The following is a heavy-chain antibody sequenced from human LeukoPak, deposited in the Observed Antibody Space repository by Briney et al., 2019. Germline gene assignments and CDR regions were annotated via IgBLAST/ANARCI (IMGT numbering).Heavy chain of an antibody. CDR1: GLTFSSNW. CDR3: ARATYSGCYAGL. CDR2: VTGDGGST. V-gene: IGHV3-74*01. J-gene: IGHJ3*01. Sequence: GGSLRLSCAASGLTFSSNWLHWVRQAPGKGLVWVSLVTGDGGSTNYADSVKGRFTISRDNAKNTLYLQMNSLRAEDTAVYYCARATYSGCYAGLRGQGTMVTVSS. D-gene: IGHD1-26*01.